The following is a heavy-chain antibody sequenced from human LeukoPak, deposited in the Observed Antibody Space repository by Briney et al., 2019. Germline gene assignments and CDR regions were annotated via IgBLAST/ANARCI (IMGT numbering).Heavy chain of an antibody. Sequence: PSETLSLTCIVSGGSISSSSYYWGWIRQSPGKGLEWIGSIYYSGSTYYNPSLKSRVTISVDTSKNQFSLKLSSVTAADTAVYYCARRSAANWFDPWGQGTLVTVSS. J-gene: IGHJ5*02. CDR3: ARRSAANWFDP. CDR1: GGSISSSSYY. CDR2: IYYSGST. D-gene: IGHD2-15*01. V-gene: IGHV4-39*01.